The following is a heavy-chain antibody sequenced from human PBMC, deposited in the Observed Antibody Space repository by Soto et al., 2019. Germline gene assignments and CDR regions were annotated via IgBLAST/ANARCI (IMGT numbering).Heavy chain of an antibody. D-gene: IGHD1-26*01. CDR3: ATHREGATYYFDY. J-gene: IGHJ4*02. V-gene: IGHV1-58*01. CDR2: IVVGSGNT. CDR1: TFTFTSSA. Sequence: QMQLVQSGPEVKKPGTSVKVSCKASTFTFTSSAVQCVRQARGQHLEWIGWIVVGSGNTKYAQNFQERVTMTRDMSSGTAYLELSSLRSEDTAVYYCATHREGATYYFDYWGQGTLRTVSS.